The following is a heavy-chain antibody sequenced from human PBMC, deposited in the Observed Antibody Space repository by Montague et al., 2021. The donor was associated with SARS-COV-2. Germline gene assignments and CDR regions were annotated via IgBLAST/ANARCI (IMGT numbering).Heavy chain of an antibody. CDR3: ARKVSGRSDLSY. CDR2: FYHTGNI. CDR1: GASMSTYNW. V-gene: IGHV4-4*02. D-gene: IGHD1-26*01. J-gene: IGHJ4*02. Sequence: SETLSLTCVVSGASMSTYNWWTSVRLPPGKGGEWVVEFYHTGNINDTPSLKSRVSTAVDKPCNQFSLRLTSVTAADTAIYYCARKVSGRSDLSYWGQGTLVSVSS.